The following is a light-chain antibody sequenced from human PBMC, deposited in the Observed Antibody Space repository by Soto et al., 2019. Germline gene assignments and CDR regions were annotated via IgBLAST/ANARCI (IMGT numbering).Light chain of an antibody. V-gene: IGLV1-44*01. J-gene: IGLJ2*01. CDR1: YSNIGSNT. CDR3: ATWDDSLNGVV. CDR2: SNN. Sequence: QAVVTQPPSASGTPGQRVTISCSGSYSNIGSNTVNWYQQLPETAPKLLIYSNNQRPSGVPDRFSGSKSGTSASLATSGLQSEDEADYYCATWDDSLNGVVFGGGTKVTVL.